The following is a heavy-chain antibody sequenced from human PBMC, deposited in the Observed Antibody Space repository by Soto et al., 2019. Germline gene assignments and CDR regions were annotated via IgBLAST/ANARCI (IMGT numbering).Heavy chain of an antibody. V-gene: IGHV1-18*01. J-gene: IGHJ4*02. Sequence: QVHLVQSGAEVKKPGASVKVSCQASGYAFTTYGITWVRQAPGQGLEWMGWISAHNGNTNYAQKLQGRVTVTRDTSTIISYMELRSLRSFDTAVYYCARWRYGDYWCQGALVTVSS. D-gene: IGHD1-1*01. CDR2: ISAHNGNT. CDR1: GYAFTTYG. CDR3: ARWRYGDY.